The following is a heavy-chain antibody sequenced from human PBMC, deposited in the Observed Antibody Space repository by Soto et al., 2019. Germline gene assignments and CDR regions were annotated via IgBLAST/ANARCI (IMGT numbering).Heavy chain of an antibody. CDR2: LYYSGST. CDR1: GGSISTSTHY. J-gene: IGHJ6*03. V-gene: IGHV4-39*01. Sequence: QLQLQESGPGLVKPSETLSLTCTVSGGSISTSTHYWGWIRQPPGKGLEWIGSLYYSGSTYYNPSLKSRVTIDVETSKNQCSLKLNSVTAADTAAYYCASVRDYYYYMDVWGKGTTVTVSS. CDR3: ASVRDYYYYMDV.